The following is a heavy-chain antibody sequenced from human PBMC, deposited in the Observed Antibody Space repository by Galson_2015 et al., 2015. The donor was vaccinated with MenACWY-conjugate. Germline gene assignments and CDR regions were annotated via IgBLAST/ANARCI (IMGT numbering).Heavy chain of an antibody. CDR2: ISSSSRYI. J-gene: IGHJ4*02. CDR3: ARVMKSLFNYSSTAADFSDALDF. V-gene: IGHV3-21*01. Sequence: SLRLSCAASGFSFSTYGMNWVRQAPGKGLEWVSAISSSSRYIYYADSVRGRFTISRDNAKKTLYLQMNSLRAEDTAVYYCARVMKSLFNYSSTAADFSDALDFGGQGTLITVAS. D-gene: IGHD2-21*01. CDR1: GFSFSTYG.